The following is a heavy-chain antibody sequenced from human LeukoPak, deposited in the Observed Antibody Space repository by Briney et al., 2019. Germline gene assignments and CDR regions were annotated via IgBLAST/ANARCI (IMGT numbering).Heavy chain of an antibody. CDR2: INPNSGGT. V-gene: IGHV1-2*02. CDR3: ARGSTYYDFWSGYYRGDYFDY. J-gene: IGHJ4*02. D-gene: IGHD3-3*01. Sequence: GASVKVSCKASGYTFTGCYMHWVRQAPGQGLGWMGWINPNSGGTNYAQKFQGRVTMTRDTSISTAYMELSRLRSDDTAVYYCARGSTYYDFWSGYYRGDYFDYWGQGTLVTVSS. CDR1: GYTFTGCY.